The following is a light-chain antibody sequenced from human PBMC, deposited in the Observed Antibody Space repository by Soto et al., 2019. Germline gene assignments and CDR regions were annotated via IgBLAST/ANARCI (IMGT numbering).Light chain of an antibody. CDR2: TTF. J-gene: IGKJ4*01. V-gene: IGKV3-20*01. Sequence: EIVLTQSPGTLSLSPGERATLSCRASQIVASGHLAWYQQKPGQAPRLLIYTTFNMATGIPDRFSGSGSGTDFTLTISRLEPEDFSLYFCQQYAGSPFTFGGGTRVEIK. CDR1: QIVASGH. CDR3: QQYAGSPFT.